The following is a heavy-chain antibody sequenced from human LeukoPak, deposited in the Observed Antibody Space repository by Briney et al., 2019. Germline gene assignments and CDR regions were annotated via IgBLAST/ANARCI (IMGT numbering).Heavy chain of an antibody. CDR3: AKDKEYSSNWSNLDS. Sequence: GGSLRLSCAASGFTFDDYAMHWIRQAPGKGLEWVSGISWNNGSIGYADSVKGRFTISRDNAKNSLYLQMNSLRAEDTALYYCAKDKEYSSNWSNLDSWGQGTLVTVSS. J-gene: IGHJ5*01. CDR1: GFTFDDYA. V-gene: IGHV3-9*01. D-gene: IGHD6-13*01. CDR2: ISWNNGSI.